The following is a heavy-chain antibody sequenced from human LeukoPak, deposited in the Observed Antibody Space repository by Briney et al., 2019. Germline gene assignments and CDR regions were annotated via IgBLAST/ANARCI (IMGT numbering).Heavy chain of an antibody. CDR2: ISYSGST. CDR3: VRGGKNYFDY. V-gene: IGHV4-59*01. CDR1: GGSISSYY. J-gene: IGHJ4*02. Sequence: SETLSLTCTVSGGSISSYYWSWIRQPPGKGLEWIGYISYSGSTNYNPPLKSRLTISVDTSKNQFSLMLTSVTAADTAVYYCVRGGKNYFDYWGQGTLVTVSS. D-gene: IGHD3-10*01.